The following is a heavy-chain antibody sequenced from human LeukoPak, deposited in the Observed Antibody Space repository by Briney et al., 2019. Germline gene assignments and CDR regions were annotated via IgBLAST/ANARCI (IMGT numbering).Heavy chain of an antibody. D-gene: IGHD2-2*01. CDR1: GFTFNNYA. CDR2: ISASGCTT. CDR3: AKEPREYCSSTSCPNWFAS. V-gene: IGHV3-23*01. Sequence: TGGSLRLSCAASGFTFNNYAMSWVRQAPGKGLEWVSSISASGCTTYCADFVKGRFTISRDNSENTLFLQMKSLRAEDTAVYYCAKEPREYCSSTSCPNWFASWGQGTLVTVSS. J-gene: IGHJ5*01.